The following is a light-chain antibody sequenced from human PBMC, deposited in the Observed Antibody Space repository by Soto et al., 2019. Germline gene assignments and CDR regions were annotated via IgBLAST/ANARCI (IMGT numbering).Light chain of an antibody. V-gene: IGLV2-14*01. J-gene: IGLJ2*01. Sequence: QSALTQPASVSGSPGQSITISCTGTSRDVGGYNYVSWYQQHPGKAPKLMIYDVSNRPSGVSNRFSGSKSGNTASLTISGLQAEDEAEYYCSSYTSSSTLDVVFGGGTKLTVL. CDR3: SSYTSSSTLDVV. CDR1: SRDVGGYNY. CDR2: DVS.